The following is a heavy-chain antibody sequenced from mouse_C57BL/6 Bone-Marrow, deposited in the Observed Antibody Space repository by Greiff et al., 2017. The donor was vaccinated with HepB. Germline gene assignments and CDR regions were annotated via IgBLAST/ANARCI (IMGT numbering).Heavy chain of an antibody. CDR2: ISYSGST. CDR3: ARRGYEKAMDY. V-gene: IGHV3-1*01. D-gene: IGHD2-3*01. J-gene: IGHJ4*01. Sequence: EVKLMESGPGMVKPSQSLSLTCTVTGYSITSGYDWHWIRHFPGNKLEWMGYISYSGSTNYNPSLKSRISITHDTSKNHFFLKLNSVTTEDTATYYCARRGYEKAMDYWGQGTSVTVSS. CDR1: GYSITSGYD.